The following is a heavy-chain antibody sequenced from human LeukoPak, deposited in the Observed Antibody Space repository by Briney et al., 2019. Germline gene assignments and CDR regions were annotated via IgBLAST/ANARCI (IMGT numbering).Heavy chain of an antibody. J-gene: IGHJ4*02. CDR1: GFTFSSYS. CDR3: ARGLNYGGNSGFDY. V-gene: IGHV3-21*01. Sequence: PGGSLRLSCAASGFTFSSYSMNWVRQAPGKGLEWVSSISSSSSYIYYADSVKGRFTISRDNAKNSLYLQMNSLRAEDTAVYYCARGLNYGGNSGFDYWGQGTLVTVSS. D-gene: IGHD4-23*01. CDR2: ISSSSSYI.